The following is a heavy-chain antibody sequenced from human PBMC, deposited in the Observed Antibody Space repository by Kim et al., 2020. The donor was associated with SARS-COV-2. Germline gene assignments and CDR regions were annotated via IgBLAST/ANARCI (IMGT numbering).Heavy chain of an antibody. CDR2: TYYVSKWYN. Sequence: SQTLSLTCAISGDSVSSNSAAWNWIRQSPSRGLEWLGRTYYVSKWYNNYALSVKGRMSINPDTSKNLFSLHLTSVTPEDTAVYFCARAGMATNAYFFDSWGQGTLVTVSS. CDR3: ARAGMATNAYFFDS. D-gene: IGHD3-10*01. CDR1: GDSVSSNSAA. V-gene: IGHV6-1*01. J-gene: IGHJ4*02.